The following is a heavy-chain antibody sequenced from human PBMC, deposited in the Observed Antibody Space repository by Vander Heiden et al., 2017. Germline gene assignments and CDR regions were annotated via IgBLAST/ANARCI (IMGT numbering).Heavy chain of an antibody. CDR3: TTDLLFDSSGYRFDY. Sequence: SCAASGFTFRNAWMSWVRQAPGKGLEWVGRIKSKTDGGTTDYAAPVKGRFTISRDDSKNTLYLQMNSLKTEDTAVYYCTTDLLFDSSGYRFDYWGQGTLVTVSS. CDR1: GFTFRNAW. CDR2: IKSKTDGGTT. V-gene: IGHV3-15*01. J-gene: IGHJ4*02. D-gene: IGHD3-22*01.